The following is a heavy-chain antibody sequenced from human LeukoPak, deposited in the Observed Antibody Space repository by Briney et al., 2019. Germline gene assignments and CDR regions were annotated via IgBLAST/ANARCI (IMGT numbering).Heavy chain of an antibody. V-gene: IGHV4-39*07. CDR2: VYYSGTT. CDR3: ARGTLYSGWSYYFDY. J-gene: IGHJ4*02. CDR1: GGSISLSYYY. Sequence: PSETLSLTCSVSGGSISLSYYYWGWIRQPPGKALEWIGSVYYSGTTSYNPSLKSRVTISVDMSKNHFSLRLSSVTAADTAMYYCARGTLYSGWSYYFDYWGQGTLVTVSS. D-gene: IGHD6-19*01.